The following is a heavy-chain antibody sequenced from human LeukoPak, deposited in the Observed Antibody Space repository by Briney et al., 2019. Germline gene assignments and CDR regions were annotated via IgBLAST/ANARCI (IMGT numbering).Heavy chain of an antibody. CDR3: ARDSPRTGP. CDR1: GFTFSSYW. J-gene: IGHJ5*02. CDR2: IDGDGRIA. Sequence: GGSLRLSCAASGFTFSSYWMHWVRQVPGQGLVWVSHIDGDGRIAHYGGSVKGRFTISRDNAKNTVYLQMDSLRAEDTAVYYCARDSPRTGPWGQGILVIVSS. V-gene: IGHV3-74*01. D-gene: IGHD1-1*01.